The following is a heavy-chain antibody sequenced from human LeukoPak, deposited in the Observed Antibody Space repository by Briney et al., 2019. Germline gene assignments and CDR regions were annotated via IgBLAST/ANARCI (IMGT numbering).Heavy chain of an antibody. V-gene: IGHV3-74*01. CDR1: GFTLSSYW. CDR3: ATSRTFDY. J-gene: IGHJ4*02. Sequence: PGGSLRLSCAASGFTLSSYWMHWVRQAPGKGLVWVSHISIDGSNTRYADSVKGRFTISRDNAENTLYLQMNSLRVDDTAVYYCATSRTFDYWGQGTLVTVSS. CDR2: ISIDGSNT.